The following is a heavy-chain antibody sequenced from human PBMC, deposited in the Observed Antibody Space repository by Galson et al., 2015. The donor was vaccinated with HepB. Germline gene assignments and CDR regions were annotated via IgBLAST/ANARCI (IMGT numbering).Heavy chain of an antibody. CDR3: AKDKEMGYSYGYSDY. CDR2: ISWNSGSI. D-gene: IGHD5-18*01. J-gene: IGHJ4*02. CDR1: GFTFDDYA. V-gene: IGHV3-9*01. Sequence: SLRLSCAASGFTFDDYAMHWVRRAPGKGLEWVSGISWNSGSIGYADSVKSRFTISRDNAKNSLYLQMNSLRAEDTALYYCAKDKEMGYSYGYSDYWGQGTLVTVSS.